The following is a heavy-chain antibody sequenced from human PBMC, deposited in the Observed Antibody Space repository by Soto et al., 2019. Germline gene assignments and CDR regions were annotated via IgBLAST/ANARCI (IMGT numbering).Heavy chain of an antibody. CDR3: ARGIPSEVRTWLAHRNYYYYGMDV. CDR2: IIPIFGTA. V-gene: IGHV1-69*13. J-gene: IGHJ6*02. Sequence: SVKVSCKASGGTFSSYAISWVRQAPGQGXEWMGGIIPIFGTANYAQKFQGRVTITADESTSTAYMELSSLRSEDTAVYYCARGIPSEVRTWLAHRNYYYYGMDVWGQGTTVTVSS. CDR1: GGTFSSYA. D-gene: IGHD6-19*01.